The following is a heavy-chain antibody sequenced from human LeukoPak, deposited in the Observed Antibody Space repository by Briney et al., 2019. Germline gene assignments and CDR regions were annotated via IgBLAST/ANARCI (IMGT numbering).Heavy chain of an antibody. Sequence: SETLSLTCTVSGGSISSSSYYWSWIRQPPGKGLEWIGEINHSGSTNYNPSLKSRVTISVDTSKNQFSLKLSSVTAADTAVYYCARQAPLRGRYFDWLKSPYYYYYMDAWGKGTTVTISS. J-gene: IGHJ6*03. D-gene: IGHD3-9*01. CDR2: INHSGST. V-gene: IGHV4-39*01. CDR1: GGSISSSSYY. CDR3: ARQAPLRGRYFDWLKSPYYYYYMDA.